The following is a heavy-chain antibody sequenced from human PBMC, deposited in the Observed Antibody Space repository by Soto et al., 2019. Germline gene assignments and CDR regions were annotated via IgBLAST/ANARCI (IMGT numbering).Heavy chain of an antibody. V-gene: IGHV3-21*01. CDR1: GFTFSSYS. J-gene: IGHJ6*02. CDR2: ISSSSSYI. D-gene: IGHD2-2*01. CDR3: AREGCTSCEPHYYYYGMDV. Sequence: GGSLRLSCAASGFTFSSYSMNWVRQAPGKGLEWVSSISSSSSYIYYADSVKGRFTISRDNAKNSLYLQMNSLRAEDTAVYYCAREGCTSCEPHYYYYGMDVWGQGTTVTVS.